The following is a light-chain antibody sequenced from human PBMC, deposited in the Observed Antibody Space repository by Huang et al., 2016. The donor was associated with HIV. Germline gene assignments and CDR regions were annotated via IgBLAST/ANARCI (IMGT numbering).Light chain of an antibody. CDR1: QSVGSL. CDR2: EAS. V-gene: IGKV3-11*01. Sequence: EIVLTQSPGILSLSPGERATLSCRASQSVGSLLAWYQQRPGQAPRLLIYEASNRATGIPARFSGSGSATDFTLTISSLEPEDCAVYYCQQRSKWPLTFGGGTKVEIK. J-gene: IGKJ4*01. CDR3: QQRSKWPLT.